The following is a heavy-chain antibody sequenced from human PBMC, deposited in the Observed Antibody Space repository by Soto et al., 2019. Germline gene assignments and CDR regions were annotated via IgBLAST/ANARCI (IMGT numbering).Heavy chain of an antibody. D-gene: IGHD2-2*01. V-gene: IGHV1-18*01. CDR3: ARVRSYFSITTTSYLDP. Sequence: ASVKVSCKASGYTFTSYVISWVRQAPGQGLEWMGWISAYNGNTNYAQKLQGRVTMTTDTSTSTAYMELRSLRSDDTAVYYCARVRSYFSITTTSYLDPWGQGTLLTVSS. CDR1: GYTFTSYV. CDR2: ISAYNGNT. J-gene: IGHJ5*02.